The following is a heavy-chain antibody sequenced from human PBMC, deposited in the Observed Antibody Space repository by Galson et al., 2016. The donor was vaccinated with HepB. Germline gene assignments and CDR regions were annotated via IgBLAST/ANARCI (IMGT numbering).Heavy chain of an antibody. D-gene: IGHD2-21*02. CDR3: AKDKLGDVAGAFDV. CDR1: GFTYSSYD. V-gene: IGHV3-23*01. Sequence: SLRLSCAASGFTYSSYDMNWVRQAPGKGLEWVSSISGRGGNTYYADPLKGRFTIYRDNSKNTRYLQMNSLRAEDTAIYYCAKDKLGDVAGAFDVGGQGTMVTVSS. J-gene: IGHJ3*01. CDR2: ISGRGGNT.